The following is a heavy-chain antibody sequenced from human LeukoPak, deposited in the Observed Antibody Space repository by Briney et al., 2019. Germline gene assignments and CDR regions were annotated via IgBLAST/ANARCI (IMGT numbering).Heavy chain of an antibody. J-gene: IGHJ4*02. Sequence: GGSLRLSGAASGFTSSNAWMSWDRQAPGKGLEWVGRIKSKTDGGTTDYAAPVKGRFTISRDDSKNTLYLQMNSLRAEDTAVYYCAPRHCVGTTCYAGFDYWGQGTLVTVSS. CDR3: APRHCVGTTCYAGFDY. D-gene: IGHD2-2*01. V-gene: IGHV3-15*01. CDR1: GFTSSNAW. CDR2: IKSKTDGGTT.